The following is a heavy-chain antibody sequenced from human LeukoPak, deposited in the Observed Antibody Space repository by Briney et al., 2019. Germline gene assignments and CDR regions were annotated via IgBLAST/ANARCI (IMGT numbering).Heavy chain of an antibody. Sequence: PGGSLRLSCAASGFTFSSYATSWVRQAPGKGLEWVSAISGSGGSTYYADSVKGRFTISRDNSKNTLYLQMNSLRAEDTAVYYCATLYVDIVATQWYWGQGTLVTVSS. D-gene: IGHD5-12*01. CDR2: ISGSGGST. CDR3: ATLYVDIVATQWY. V-gene: IGHV3-23*01. J-gene: IGHJ4*02. CDR1: GFTFSSYA.